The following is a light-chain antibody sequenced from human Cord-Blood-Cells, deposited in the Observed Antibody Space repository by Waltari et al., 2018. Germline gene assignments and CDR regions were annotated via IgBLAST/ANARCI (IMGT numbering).Light chain of an antibody. CDR3: QQFNSYPLT. Sequence: AIQLTQSPSSLSASVGDRVTITCRASQGISSALAWYQQKPGKAPKLLIYYASSLESGVPSRFSGSGSVTDFTLTISSLQPEDFATYYCQQFNSYPLTFGGGTKVEIK. V-gene: IGKV1-13*02. CDR1: QGISSA. CDR2: YAS. J-gene: IGKJ4*01.